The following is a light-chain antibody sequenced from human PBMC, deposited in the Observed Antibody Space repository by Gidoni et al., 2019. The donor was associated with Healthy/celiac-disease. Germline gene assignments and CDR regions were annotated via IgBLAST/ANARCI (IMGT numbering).Light chain of an antibody. CDR3: AAWDDSLNGLVV. CDR1: SSNIGSNT. Sequence: QSVLPQPPSASGIPGQRVTIACSGSSSNIGSNTVNWYQQPPGTAPKLLIYSNNQRPSGVPDRFSGSKSGTSASLAISGLQSEDEADYYCAAWDDSLNGLVVFGGGTKLTVL. CDR2: SNN. J-gene: IGLJ2*01. V-gene: IGLV1-44*01.